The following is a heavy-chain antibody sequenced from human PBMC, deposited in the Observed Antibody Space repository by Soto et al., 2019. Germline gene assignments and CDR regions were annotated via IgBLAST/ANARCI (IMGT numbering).Heavy chain of an antibody. D-gene: IGHD6-19*01. CDR2: IYGGGTT. J-gene: IGHJ4*02. CDR1: GFTVSSKY. CDR3: VKTTGWPGFDF. V-gene: IGHV3-53*01. Sequence: EVQLVESGGGLIQPGGSLRLSCAASGFTVSSKYMTWVRQAPGKGLEWVSVIYGGGTTYYADSVKGRFPISRDNSKNTWYIQMRGLRAEYPAVYYCVKTTGWPGFDFLGEGTLVTVS.